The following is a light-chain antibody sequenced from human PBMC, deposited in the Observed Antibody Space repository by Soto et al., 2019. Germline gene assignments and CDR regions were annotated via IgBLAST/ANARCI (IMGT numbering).Light chain of an antibody. Sequence: QSVLSQPPSASGTPGQRVTISCSGSSSNIGRNYIYWYQQLPGTAPKLLIYGNTQRPSGVSNRFSGSKSAYTASLTISGLQAEDEADYYCNSQTTSGIRVFGTGTKLTVL. CDR1: SSNIGRNY. J-gene: IGLJ1*01. V-gene: IGLV1-47*02. CDR3: NSQTTSGIRV. CDR2: GNT.